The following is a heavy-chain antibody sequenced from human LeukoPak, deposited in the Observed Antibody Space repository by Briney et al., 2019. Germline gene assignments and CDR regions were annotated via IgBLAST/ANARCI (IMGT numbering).Heavy chain of an antibody. CDR1: GGSFSGSY. CDR3: ARGRYNWNGFDP. D-gene: IGHD1-1*01. Sequence: PSETLSLTCAVYGGSFSGSYWSWIRQPPGKGLEWIGEMSHSGSTNYNPSLKSRVTTSVDTPKNQFFLKLTSVTAADTAIYYCARGRYNWNGFDPWGQGTLVTVSS. CDR2: MSHSGST. V-gene: IGHV4-34*01. J-gene: IGHJ5*02.